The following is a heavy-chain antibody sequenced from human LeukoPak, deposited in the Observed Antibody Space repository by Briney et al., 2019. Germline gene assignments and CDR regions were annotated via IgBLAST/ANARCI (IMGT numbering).Heavy chain of an antibody. Sequence: GGSLRLSCAASGFTFSSYEMNWVRQAPGKGLEWVSYITSSGSATYYADSVKGRFTISRDNAKNSLYLQMNSLRAEDTAVYYCAELGITMIGGVWGKGTTVTISS. CDR3: AELGITMIGGV. CDR1: GFTFSSYE. J-gene: IGHJ6*04. D-gene: IGHD3-10*02. CDR2: ITSSGSAT. V-gene: IGHV3-48*03.